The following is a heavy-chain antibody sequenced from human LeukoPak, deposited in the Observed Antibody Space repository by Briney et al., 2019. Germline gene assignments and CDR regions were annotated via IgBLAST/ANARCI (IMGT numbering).Heavy chain of an antibody. CDR3: ARLLIRGNFDL. CDR1: GYSFTSYW. CDR2: IYLGDSDT. V-gene: IGHV5-51*01. J-gene: IGHJ2*01. D-gene: IGHD3-10*01. Sequence: GESLKISCKGSGYSFTSYWIAWVRQMPGKGLEWMGIIYLGDSDTRYSPSFQGQVSFSSDKSISTAYLQWSSLRASDTAMYYCARLLIRGNFDLWGRGTLVTVSS.